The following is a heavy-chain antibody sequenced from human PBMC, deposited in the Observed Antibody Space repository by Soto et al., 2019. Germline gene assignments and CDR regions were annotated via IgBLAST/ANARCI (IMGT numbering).Heavy chain of an antibody. V-gene: IGHV1-69*12. CDR3: AAGPSGDYISDY. CDR1: GGTFSTYA. Sequence: VQLVQSGAEVKKPGSSVKVSCKASGGTFSTYAISWVRQAPGQGLEWMGGIIPIFATPNYAQKFQGRVTITADESTSTAYMELSSLRSDDTAVYYCAAGPSGDYISDYWGQGTLVTVSS. J-gene: IGHJ4*02. CDR2: IIPIFATP. D-gene: IGHD4-17*01.